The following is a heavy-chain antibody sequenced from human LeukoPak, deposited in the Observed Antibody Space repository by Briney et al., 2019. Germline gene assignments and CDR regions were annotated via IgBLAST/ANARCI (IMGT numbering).Heavy chain of an antibody. J-gene: IGHJ5*02. CDR3: ARGDPHADL. Sequence: GGSLRLSCAASGFDLSTYEMNWVRQAPGKGLEWIADITISGHTKNYADSVKGRFSISRDNARTSLYLQMHSLRVEDTGVYYCARGDPHADLWVQATLVTVSS. CDR1: GFDLSTYE. CDR2: ITISGHTK. D-gene: IGHD5-24*01. V-gene: IGHV3-48*03.